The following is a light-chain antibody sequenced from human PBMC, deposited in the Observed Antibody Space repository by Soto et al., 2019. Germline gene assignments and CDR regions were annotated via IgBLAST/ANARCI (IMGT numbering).Light chain of an antibody. CDR1: QNIRNY. V-gene: IGKV1-39*01. Sequence: IQLTQSPSSLSASVCDTVHITCRASQNIRNYLNWYQQKPGKAPKVLIFASSNLQTGVPSRLSGSGSGTDFSLTITSLQPEDFATYYCQQTDSSPWTFGQGTKVDIK. J-gene: IGKJ1*01. CDR2: ASS. CDR3: QQTDSSPWT.